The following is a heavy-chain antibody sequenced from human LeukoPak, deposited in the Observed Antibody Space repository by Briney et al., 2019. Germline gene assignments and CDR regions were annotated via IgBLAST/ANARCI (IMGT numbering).Heavy chain of an antibody. J-gene: IGHJ5*02. Sequence: ASVKVSCKASGYTFTSYDINWVRQATGQGLEWMGWINPNSGGTNYAQKFQGRVTMTRDTSISTAYMELSRLRSDDTAVYYCARDLYLFGWELSLWFDPWGQGTLVTVSS. CDR3: ARDLYLFGWELSLWFDP. CDR1: GYTFTSYD. D-gene: IGHD1-26*01. V-gene: IGHV1-2*02. CDR2: INPNSGGT.